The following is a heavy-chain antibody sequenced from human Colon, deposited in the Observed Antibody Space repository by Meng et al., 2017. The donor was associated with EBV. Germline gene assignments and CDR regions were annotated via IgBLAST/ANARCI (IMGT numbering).Heavy chain of an antibody. CDR1: GGSISSNNW. V-gene: IGHV4-4*02. CDR3: ASSDYYGSGSYYP. J-gene: IGHJ5*02. D-gene: IGHD3-10*01. Sequence: QVQLQESGQGLVKPSGTLSLTCAVSGGSISSNNWWSWVRQPPGKGLEWIGEIFHSGSTKHNPSLKSRVTMSMDKSKNQFSLRLSSVTAADTAVYYCASSDYYGSGSYYPWGQGTLVTVSS. CDR2: IFHSGST.